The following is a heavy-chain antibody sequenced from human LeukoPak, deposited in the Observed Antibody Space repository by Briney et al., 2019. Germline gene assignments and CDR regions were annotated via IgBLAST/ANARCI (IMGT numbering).Heavy chain of an antibody. CDR2: IFGSGGSA. V-gene: IGHV3-23*01. CDR3: GKTTTGYSSGRYPGWPVDY. Sequence: GGSLRLSCAASGFTFNGYAMYWVRQAPGKGLEWVSGIFGSGGSAHYADSVKGRFTISRDNSKNTVYLQMDSLRVEDTAVYYCGKTTTGYSSGRYPGWPVDYWGQGTLVTVSS. D-gene: IGHD6-19*01. CDR1: GFTFNGYA. J-gene: IGHJ4*02.